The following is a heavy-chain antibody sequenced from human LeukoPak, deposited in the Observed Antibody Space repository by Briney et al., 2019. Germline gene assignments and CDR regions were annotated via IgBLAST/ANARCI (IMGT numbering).Heavy chain of an antibody. V-gene: IGHV3-48*03. CDR1: GFTFSSYE. Sequence: QTGGSLRLSCAASGFTFSSYEMNWVRQAPGKGLEWVSYISSSGTPIHYADSVKGRFTISRDNAKNSLFLQMNSLRAEDTVVYYCAREKTACGGDCYDSWGQGTLVTVSS. CDR3: AREKTACGGDCYDS. D-gene: IGHD2-21*01. CDR2: ISSSGTPI. J-gene: IGHJ4*02.